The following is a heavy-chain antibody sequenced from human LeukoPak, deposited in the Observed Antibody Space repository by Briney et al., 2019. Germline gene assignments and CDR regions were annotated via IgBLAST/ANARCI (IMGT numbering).Heavy chain of an antibody. J-gene: IGHJ4*02. D-gene: IGHD3-22*01. V-gene: IGHV4-59*01. CDR1: GGSISSYY. CDR3: AGENYYDSSGFDY. CDR2: IYYSGST. Sequence: SETLSLTCTVSGGSISSYYWSWIRQPPGKGLEWIGYIYYSGSTNYNPSLKSRVTISVDTSTIQFSLKLTSVTAADTAVYYCAGENYYDSSGFDYWGQGTRVTVSS.